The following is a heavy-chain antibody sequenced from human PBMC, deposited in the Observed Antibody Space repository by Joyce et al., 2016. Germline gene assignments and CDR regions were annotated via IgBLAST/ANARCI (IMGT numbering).Heavy chain of an antibody. CDR1: GFTFSTYG. J-gene: IGHJ4*02. CDR3: AKDRSSSSWFSLDY. D-gene: IGHD2-2*01. CDR2: ISYDGRNK. V-gene: IGHV3-30*18. Sequence: QVQLVESGGGVVQPGRSLRLSCAASGFTFSTYGMHWVRQAPGKGLGWVAVISYDGRNKYYADPVKGRFTISRDNSKNTLYLQMNSLRAEDTALYYCAKDRSSSSWFSLDYWGQGTLVTVSS.